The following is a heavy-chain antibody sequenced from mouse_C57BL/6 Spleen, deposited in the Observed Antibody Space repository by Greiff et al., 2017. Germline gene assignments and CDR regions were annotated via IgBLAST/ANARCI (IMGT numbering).Heavy chain of an antibody. Sequence: EVQLVESVAELVRPGASVKLSCTASGFNIKNTYMHWVKQRPEQGLEWIGRIDPANGNTKYAPKFQGKATITADTSSNTAYLQLSSLTSEDTAIYYCARAPYYYGSSYGDYFDYWGQGTTLTVSS. V-gene: IGHV14-3*01. CDR3: ARAPYYYGSSYGDYFDY. D-gene: IGHD1-1*01. CDR2: IDPANGNT. J-gene: IGHJ2*01. CDR1: GFNIKNTY.